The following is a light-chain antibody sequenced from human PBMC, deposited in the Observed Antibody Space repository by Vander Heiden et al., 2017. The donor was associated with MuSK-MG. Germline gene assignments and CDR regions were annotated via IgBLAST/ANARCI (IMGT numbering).Light chain of an antibody. J-gene: IGKJ4*01. Sequence: DIQMTQSPSSVSASVGDRVNITCRARQGISKWLAWYQQSPGKAPNLLIYAASSLQSCVPSRFSGSGVGTDFTLTINSLQPEDFATYYCQQSNSFPLVTFGGGTKVEIK. V-gene: IGKV1-12*01. CDR3: QQSNSFPLVT. CDR2: AAS. CDR1: QGISKW.